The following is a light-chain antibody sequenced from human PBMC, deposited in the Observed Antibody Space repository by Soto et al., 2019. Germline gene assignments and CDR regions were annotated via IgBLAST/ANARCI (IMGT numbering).Light chain of an antibody. Sequence: DIQMTQSPSSLSASVGDRVTITCRASQSISSYLNWYQQKPGKAPKLLIYAASSLQSGVLSRFSGSVSGTDYTLTISSLQPEDCATYYCQQSYSTPPWTFGQGTKVEIK. V-gene: IGKV1-39*01. CDR2: AAS. J-gene: IGKJ1*01. CDR1: QSISSY. CDR3: QQSYSTPPWT.